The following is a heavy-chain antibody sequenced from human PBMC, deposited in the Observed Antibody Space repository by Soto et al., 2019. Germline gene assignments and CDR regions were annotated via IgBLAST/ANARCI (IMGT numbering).Heavy chain of an antibody. V-gene: IGHV1-3*01. J-gene: IGHJ4*02. CDR1: GYTFTSYA. Sequence: ASVKVSCKASGYTFTSYAMHWVRQAPGQRLEWMGWINAGNGNTKYSQKFQGRVTITRDTSASTAYMELSSLRSEDTAVYYCAREGRYRGHFDYWGQGTLVTVSS. D-gene: IGHD1-26*01. CDR2: INAGNGNT. CDR3: AREGRYRGHFDY.